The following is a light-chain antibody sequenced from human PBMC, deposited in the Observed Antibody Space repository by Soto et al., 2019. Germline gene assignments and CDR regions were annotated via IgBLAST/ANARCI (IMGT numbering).Light chain of an antibody. Sequence: DIQMTQSPSTLSASVGDRVTITCRASQSISSWLAWYQQKPGKAPKLLIYKASTLQSGVPSRFSGSGSRTEFPLTISSLQPDDFATYYYQQYNSWLTFGGGTKVEIK. CDR1: QSISSW. J-gene: IGKJ4*01. V-gene: IGKV1-5*03. CDR2: KAS. CDR3: QQYNSWLT.